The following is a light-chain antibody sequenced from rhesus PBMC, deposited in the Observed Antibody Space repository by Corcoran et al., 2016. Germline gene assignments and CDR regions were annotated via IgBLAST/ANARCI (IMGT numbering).Light chain of an antibody. J-gene: IGKJ2*01. Sequence: DIQMTQSPSSLSASVGDTVTITCRASQGISSYLNWFQQKPGKAPKLLSYAASSLESGVPSRFSGSGSGTEFTLTISSLRPEDFAAYYCLQHNSYPYSFGQGTKVEIK. CDR3: LQHNSYPYS. CDR1: QGISSY. V-gene: IGKV1-28*01. CDR2: AAS.